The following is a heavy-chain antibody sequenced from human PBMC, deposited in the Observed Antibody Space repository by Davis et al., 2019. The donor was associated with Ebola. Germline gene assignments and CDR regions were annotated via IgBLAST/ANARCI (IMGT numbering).Heavy chain of an antibody. D-gene: IGHD4-11*01. CDR1: GLTFSGSA. Sequence: GGSLRLSCAASGLTFSGSAMHWVRQASGKGLEWVGRIRSKANSYATAYAASVKGRFTISRDDSKNTAYLQMNSLKTEDTAVYYCTTTTTASDYWGQGTLVTVSS. J-gene: IGHJ4*02. V-gene: IGHV3-73*01. CDR2: IRSKANSYAT. CDR3: TTTTTASDY.